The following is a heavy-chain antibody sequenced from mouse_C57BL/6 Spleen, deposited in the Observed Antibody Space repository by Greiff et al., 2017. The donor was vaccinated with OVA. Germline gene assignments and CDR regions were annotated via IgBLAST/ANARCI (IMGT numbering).Heavy chain of an antibody. D-gene: IGHD1-1*01. CDR1: GYTFTSYW. CDR3: ARPYDYGSRDWYFDV. Sequence: QVQLQQPGAELVKPGASVKLSCKASGYTFTSYWMHWVKQRPGQGLEWIGMIHPNSGSTNYNEKFKSKATLTVDKSSSTAYMQLSSLTSEDSAVYYCARPYDYGSRDWYFDVWGTGTTVTVSS. CDR2: IHPNSGST. J-gene: IGHJ1*03. V-gene: IGHV1-64*01.